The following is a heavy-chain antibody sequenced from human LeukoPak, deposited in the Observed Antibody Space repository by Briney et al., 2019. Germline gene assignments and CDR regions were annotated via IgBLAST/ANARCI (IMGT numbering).Heavy chain of an antibody. CDR2: MNPNSGNT. J-gene: IGHJ6*03. V-gene: IGHV1-8*01. Sequence: ASVKVSCKASGYTFTSYDINWVRQATGQGLEWMGWMNPNSGNTGYAQKFQGRVTMTRNTSISTAYMELSSLRSEDTAVYYCARNYYDFWSGMRGDYYYYMDVWGKGTTVTVSS. D-gene: IGHD3-3*01. CDR3: ARNYYDFWSGMRGDYYYYMDV. CDR1: GYTFTSYD.